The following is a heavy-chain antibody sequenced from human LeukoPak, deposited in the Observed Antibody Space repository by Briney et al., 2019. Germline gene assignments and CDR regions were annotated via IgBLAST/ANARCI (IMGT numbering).Heavy chain of an antibody. CDR1: GGAVRDSKY. CDR2: ISNGGST. V-gene: IGHV4-59*08. CDR3: ARQFKGLLDS. Sequence: SETLSLTCSVSGGAVRDSKYWPWIRKSPEKRLEWIGYISNGGSTEYNPSLKSRVTISLDTSKSQFSLKLISMTAADRAVYYCARQFKGLLDSWGQGTLVTVSS. J-gene: IGHJ4*02.